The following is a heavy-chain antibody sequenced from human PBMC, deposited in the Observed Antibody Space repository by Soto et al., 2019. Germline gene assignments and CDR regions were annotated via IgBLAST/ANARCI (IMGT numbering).Heavy chain of an antibody. V-gene: IGHV5-51*01. CDR1: GFSFTTYW. CDR3: ARHEAVAGSMVDWFDP. D-gene: IGHD6-19*01. Sequence: GESLKISCKGSGFSFTTYWIAWVRQMPGKGLEWMGIIYPGDSKTTYSPSFQGQVTISADKSISTAYLQWSSLKASDTAMYYCARHEAVAGSMVDWFDPWGQGTLVTVSS. J-gene: IGHJ5*02. CDR2: IYPGDSKT.